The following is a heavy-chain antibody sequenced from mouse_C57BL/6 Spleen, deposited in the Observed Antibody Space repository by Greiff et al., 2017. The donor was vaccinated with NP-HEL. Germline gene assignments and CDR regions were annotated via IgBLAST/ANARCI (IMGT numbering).Heavy chain of an antibody. Sequence: VQLQQSGPELVKPGASVKISCKASGYAFSSSWMNWVKQRPGKGLEWIGRIYPGDGDTNYNGKFKGKATLTADKSSSTAYMQLSSLTSEDSAFYFCAAPWVSSGSWFAYWGQGTLVTVSA. V-gene: IGHV1-82*01. CDR3: AAPWVSSGSWFAY. D-gene: IGHD3-2*02. CDR1: GYAFSSSW. CDR2: IYPGDGDT. J-gene: IGHJ3*01.